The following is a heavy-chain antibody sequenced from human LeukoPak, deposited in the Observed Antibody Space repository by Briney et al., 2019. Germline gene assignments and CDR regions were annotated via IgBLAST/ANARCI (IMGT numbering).Heavy chain of an antibody. CDR1: GYTFTGYY. Sequence: ASVKVSCKTSGYTFTGYYMHWARQAPGQGLEWMGWINPNSGGTNYAQRFPGTVTMNRPTSMTTAYMELSRLRSDDTAVYYCARGGPTYYDFWSGQNWFDPWGQGTLVTVSS. D-gene: IGHD3-3*01. CDR3: ARGGPTYYDFWSGQNWFDP. J-gene: IGHJ5*02. V-gene: IGHV1-2*02. CDR2: INPNSGGT.